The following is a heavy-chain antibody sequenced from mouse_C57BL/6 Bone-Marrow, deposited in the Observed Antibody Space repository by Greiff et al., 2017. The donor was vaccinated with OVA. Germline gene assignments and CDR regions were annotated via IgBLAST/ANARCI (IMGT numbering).Heavy chain of an antibody. CDR2: ISSGSSTI. J-gene: IGHJ3*01. Sequence: EVKVVESGGGLVKPGGSLKLSCAASGFTFSDYGMHWVRQAPEKGLEWVAYISSGSSTIYYADTVKGRFTISRDNAKNTLFLQMTSLRSEDTAMYYCARDGNNWFAYWGQGTLVTVSA. D-gene: IGHD2-3*01. CDR1: GFTFSDYG. V-gene: IGHV5-17*01. CDR3: ARDGNNWFAY.